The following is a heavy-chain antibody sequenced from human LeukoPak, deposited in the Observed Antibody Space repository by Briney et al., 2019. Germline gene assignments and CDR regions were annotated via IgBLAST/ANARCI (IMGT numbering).Heavy chain of an antibody. Sequence: PGGSLRLSCAASGFAFSSYSMHWVRQAPGKGLVWVSRIRGDGNDMNYADSVKGRFTISRDNAKNMVYLQINSLRADDTAVYYCTRDRVLGSGSSDSWGQGTLVTVST. CDR2: IRGDGNDM. V-gene: IGHV3-74*01. D-gene: IGHD3-10*01. CDR3: TRDRVLGSGSSDS. J-gene: IGHJ5*01. CDR1: GFAFSSYS.